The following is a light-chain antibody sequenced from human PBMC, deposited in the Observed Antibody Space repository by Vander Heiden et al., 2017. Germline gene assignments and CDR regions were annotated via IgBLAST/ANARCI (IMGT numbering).Light chain of an antibody. Sequence: QSVLTQPPSASGTPGQRVTISCSGSSSNIGSNTVNWYQQLPGTAPKLLIYRKNQRPSGVPDRFSGSKSGTSASLAISGLQSEDEAEYYCAAWDDSLNGPVFGGGTKLTVL. CDR1: SSNIGSNT. CDR3: AAWDDSLNGPV. J-gene: IGLJ2*01. V-gene: IGLV1-44*01. CDR2: RKN.